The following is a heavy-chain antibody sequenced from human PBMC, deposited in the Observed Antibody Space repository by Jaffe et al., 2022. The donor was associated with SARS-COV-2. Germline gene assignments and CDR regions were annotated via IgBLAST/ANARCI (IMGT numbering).Heavy chain of an antibody. J-gene: IGHJ4*02. V-gene: IGHV3-21*01. Sequence: DVQLVESGGGLVKPGESLRLSCTASGFTFSTHIMSWVRQAPGKGLEWVSSISGISDYIYYGDPVKGRFTISRDNAKNSLYLQMNNLRAEDTAVYYCARGVSGSYSLAYWGQGTPVTVSS. D-gene: IGHD3-10*01. CDR1: GFTFSTHI. CDR3: ARGVSGSYSLAY. CDR2: ISGISDYI.